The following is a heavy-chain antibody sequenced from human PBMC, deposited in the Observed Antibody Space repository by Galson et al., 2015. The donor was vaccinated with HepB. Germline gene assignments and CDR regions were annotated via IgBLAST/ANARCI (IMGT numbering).Heavy chain of an antibody. CDR2: MIPILGIA. CDR1: GGTFSSYT. Sequence: SVKVSCKASGGTFSSYTISWVRQAPGQGLEWMGRMIPILGIANYAQKFQGRVTITADKSTSTAYMELSSLKSEDTAVYYCASGPIVGAPPPGYWGQGTLVTVSS. V-gene: IGHV1-69*02. D-gene: IGHD1-26*01. J-gene: IGHJ4*02. CDR3: ASGPIVGAPPPGY.